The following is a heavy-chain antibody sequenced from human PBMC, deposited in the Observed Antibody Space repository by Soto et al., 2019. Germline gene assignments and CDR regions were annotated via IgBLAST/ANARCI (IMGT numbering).Heavy chain of an antibody. CDR3: ARDQPARPSPYYYGMDV. CDR2: ISSSGSTI. D-gene: IGHD6-6*01. Sequence: GSLRLSCAASGFTFSSYEMNWVRQAPGKGLEWVSYISSSGSTIYYADSVKGRFTISRDNAKNSLYLQMNSLRAEDTAVYYCARDQPARPSPYYYGMDVWGQGTTVTVSS. J-gene: IGHJ6*02. CDR1: GFTFSSYE. V-gene: IGHV3-48*03.